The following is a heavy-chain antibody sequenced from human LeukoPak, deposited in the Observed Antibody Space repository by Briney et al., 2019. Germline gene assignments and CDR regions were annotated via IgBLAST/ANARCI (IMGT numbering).Heavy chain of an antibody. V-gene: IGHV1-2*02. CDR2: INPNSGET. D-gene: IGHD4-11*01. CDR1: AYTFTDYY. J-gene: IGHJ4*02. CDR3: ASARHYSNTERGFDY. Sequence: ASVTVSFTSSAYTFTDYYIHRVRQAPGQGRGWMGWINPNSGETNSAQKFQGRVTMTGDTSISTAYMELSRVTSDDTAVYCCASARHYSNTERGFDYWGQGTLVTVSS.